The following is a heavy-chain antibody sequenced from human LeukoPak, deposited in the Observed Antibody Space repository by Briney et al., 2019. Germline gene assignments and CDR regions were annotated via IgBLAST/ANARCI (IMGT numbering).Heavy chain of an antibody. J-gene: IGHJ4*02. CDR1: GFTFSSYA. CDR3: AKVSTLYCSGGSCYSDY. Sequence: GGSLRLSCAASGFTFSSYAMSWVRQAPGKGLEWVSAISGSGGSTYYADSVKGRFTISRDNSKNTLYLQMNSLRDEDTAVYYCAKVSTLYCSGGSCYSDYWGQGTLVTVSS. CDR2: ISGSGGST. D-gene: IGHD2-15*01. V-gene: IGHV3-23*01.